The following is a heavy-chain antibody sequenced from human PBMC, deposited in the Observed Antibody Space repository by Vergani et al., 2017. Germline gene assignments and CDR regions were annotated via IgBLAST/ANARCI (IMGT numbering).Heavy chain of an antibody. CDR1: GRSFSGYY. CDR2: INHSGST. Sequence: QVQLQQWGAGLLKPSETLSLTCAVYGRSFSGYYWSWIRQPPGKGLEWIGEINHSGSTNYNPSLKSRVTISVDTSKDQFSLKLSSVTAADTAVYYCARGRVRVATRRYNWFDPWGQGTLVTVSS. CDR3: ARGRVRVATRRYNWFDP. D-gene: IGHD5-12*01. V-gene: IGHV4-34*01. J-gene: IGHJ5*02.